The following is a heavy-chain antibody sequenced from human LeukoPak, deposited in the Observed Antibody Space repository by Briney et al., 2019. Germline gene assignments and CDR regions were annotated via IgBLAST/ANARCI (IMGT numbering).Heavy chain of an antibody. CDR1: GYTFASYY. J-gene: IGHJ4*02. CDR3: ARVFQKQLSDY. V-gene: IGHV1-46*01. CDR2: ISPSGGSA. D-gene: IGHD6-13*01. Sequence: GASVKVSCKASGYTFASYYMHWVRQAPGQGLEWMGIISPSGGSATYAQKFQGRVTMTRDTSTSTVYMELSSLRSEDTAVYYCARVFQKQLSDYWGQGSLVTVSS.